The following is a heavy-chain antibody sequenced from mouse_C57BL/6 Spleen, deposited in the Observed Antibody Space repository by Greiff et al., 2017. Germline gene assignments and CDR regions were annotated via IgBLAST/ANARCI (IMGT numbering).Heavy chain of an antibody. CDR2: IDPSDSYT. D-gene: IGHD3-1*01. CDR1: GYTFTSYW. Sequence: QVQLQQPGAELVKPGASVKLSCKASGYTFTSYWMQWVKQRPGQGLEWIGEIDPSDSYTNYNQKFKGKATLTVDTSSSTAYMQLSSLTSEDSAVYYCARLGYSDFDYWGQGTTRTVSS. CDR3: ARLGYSDFDY. V-gene: IGHV1-50*01. J-gene: IGHJ2*01.